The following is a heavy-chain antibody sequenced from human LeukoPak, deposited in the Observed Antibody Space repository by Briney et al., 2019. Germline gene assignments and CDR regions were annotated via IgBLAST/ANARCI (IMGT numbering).Heavy chain of an antibody. J-gene: IGHJ3*02. D-gene: IGHD3-22*01. CDR2: IYYSGST. Sequence: SETLSLTCAVSGGSISSNSYYWGWIRQPPGKGLEWIGSIYYSGSTYYNPSLKSRVTISVDTSKNQFSLKLSSVTAADTAVYYCARVSYDSSGYYSDAFDIWGQGTMVTVSS. V-gene: IGHV4-39*07. CDR1: GGSISSNSYY. CDR3: ARVSYDSSGYYSDAFDI.